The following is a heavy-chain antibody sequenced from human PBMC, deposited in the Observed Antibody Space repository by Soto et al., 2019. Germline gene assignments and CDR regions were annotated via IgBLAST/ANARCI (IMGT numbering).Heavy chain of an antibody. CDR1: GFSLNTRGVG. V-gene: IGHV2-5*02. CDR3: AHRRGDLLTVHYYFDY. CDR2: ISWDGEK. Sequence: QITLKESGPTLVKPTQTLTLTCTFSGFSLNTRGVGVGWIRQPSGKALEWLALISWDGEKRYSPSLKSRLTITKDTSENQVVLTMTNMDPVDTATYYCAHRRGDLLTVHYYFDYWGQGTLVTVSS. D-gene: IGHD3-9*01. J-gene: IGHJ4*02.